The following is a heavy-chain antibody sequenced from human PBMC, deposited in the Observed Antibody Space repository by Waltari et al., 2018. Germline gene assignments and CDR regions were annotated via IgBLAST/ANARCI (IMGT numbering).Heavy chain of an antibody. V-gene: IGHV3-74*01. CDR2: VKYDGTET. CDR3: ARSDYTDF. J-gene: IGHJ4*02. CDR1: GFPLSGYW. D-gene: IGHD3-16*01. Sequence: EVQLVESGGGLVQPGGSLRLSCIASGFPLSGYWMHWVRQAPGTGLVWVSRVKYDGTETAYADSVKGRFTSSRDNARNTLYLQMNSLRAEDTAVYYCARSDYTDFWGLGTLVTVSS.